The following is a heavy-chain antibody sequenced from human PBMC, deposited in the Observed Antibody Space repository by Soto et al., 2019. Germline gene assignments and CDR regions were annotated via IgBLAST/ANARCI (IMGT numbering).Heavy chain of an antibody. CDR2: IYPGDSDT. CDR3: ARSGRGYYFDY. Sequence: PXXSLKISCKGSGYSFTSYWISWVLQMPGKGLEWMGIIYPGDSDTRYSPSFQGQVTISADKSISTAYLQWRSLKASDTAMYYCARSGRGYYFDYWGQGTLVTVSS. J-gene: IGHJ4*02. CDR1: GYSFTSYW. V-gene: IGHV5-51*01. D-gene: IGHD3-16*01.